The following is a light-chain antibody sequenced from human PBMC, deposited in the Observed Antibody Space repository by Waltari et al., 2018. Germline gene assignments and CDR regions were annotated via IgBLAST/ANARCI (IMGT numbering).Light chain of an antibody. CDR2: AAS. CDR3: QQSGSFPWT. J-gene: IGKJ1*01. V-gene: IGKV3-20*01. Sequence: EIVLTQSPGTLSLSPGETATLSCRASQAVVNNFLAWYQQKHGQAPSVLIFAASTRAPGIPDRFSGSGSGTDFTLTLSRLEAEDFAVYYCQQSGSFPWTFGQGTKVEIK. CDR1: QAVVNNF.